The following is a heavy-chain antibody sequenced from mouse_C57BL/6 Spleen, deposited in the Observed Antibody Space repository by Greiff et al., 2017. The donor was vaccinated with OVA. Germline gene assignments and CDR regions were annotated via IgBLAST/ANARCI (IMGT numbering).Heavy chain of an antibody. J-gene: IGHJ2*01. D-gene: IGHD4-1*02. CDR1: GYTFTSYW. Sequence: QVQLQQPGAELVRPGSSVKLSCKASGYTFTSYWMHWVKQRPIQGLEWIGNIDPSDSETHYNQKFKDKATLTVDKSSSTAYMQLSSLTSEGSADYYCAQLGSDYWGQGTTLTVSS. CDR3: AQLGSDY. CDR2: IDPSDSET. V-gene: IGHV1-52*01.